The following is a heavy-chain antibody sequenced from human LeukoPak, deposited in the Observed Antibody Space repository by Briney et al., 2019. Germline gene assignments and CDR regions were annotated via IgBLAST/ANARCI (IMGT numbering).Heavy chain of an antibody. V-gene: IGHV3-9*01. Sequence: GGSLRLSCAASGFTFDDYAMHWVRQAPGKGLEWVSGISWNSGSIGYADSVKGRFTISRDNAKNSLYLQMNSLRAEDTGLYYCAKDSRLVPEGFDYWGQGTLVTVSS. CDR1: GFTFDDYA. CDR3: AKDSRLVPEGFDY. CDR2: ISWNSGSI. D-gene: IGHD6-19*01. J-gene: IGHJ4*02.